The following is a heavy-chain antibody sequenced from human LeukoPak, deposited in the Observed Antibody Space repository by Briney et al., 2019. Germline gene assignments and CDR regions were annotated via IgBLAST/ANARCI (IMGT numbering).Heavy chain of an antibody. CDR2: IYYSGST. J-gene: IGHJ4*02. D-gene: IGHD3-3*01. CDR1: GGSISSYY. CDR3: AREVRRFLPDY. Sequence: PSETLSLACTVSGGSISSYYWSWIRQPPGKGLEWIGYIYYSGSTNYNPSLKSRVTISVDTSKNQFSLKLSSVTAADTAVYYCAREVRRFLPDYWGQGTLVTVSS. V-gene: IGHV4-59*01.